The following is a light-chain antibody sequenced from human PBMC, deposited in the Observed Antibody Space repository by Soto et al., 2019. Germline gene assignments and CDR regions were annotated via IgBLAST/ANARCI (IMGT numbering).Light chain of an antibody. Sequence: QSGLTQPASVSGSPGQSITISCTGTSSDVGGYNYVSWYQQHPGKAPKLLIYDVTNRPSGVSNRFSGSKSGNTASLTISRLQADDEADYYCSSYTSRSTLDYVFGTGTKVTVL. V-gene: IGLV2-14*01. CDR1: SSDVGGYNY. CDR3: SSYTSRSTLDYV. J-gene: IGLJ1*01. CDR2: DVT.